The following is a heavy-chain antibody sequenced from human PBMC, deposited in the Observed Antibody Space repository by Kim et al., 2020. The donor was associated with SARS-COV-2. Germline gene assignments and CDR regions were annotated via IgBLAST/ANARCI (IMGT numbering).Heavy chain of an antibody. CDR3: TTDLQNSNYGDYDSGDYYYYGMDV. V-gene: IGHV3-15*01. CDR1: GFTFSNAW. CDR2: IKSKTDGGTT. J-gene: IGHJ6*02. Sequence: GGSLRLSCAASGFTFSNAWMSWVRQAPGKGLEWVGRIKSKTDGGTTDYAAPVKGRFTISRDDSKNTLYLQMNSLKTEDTAVYYCTTDLQNSNYGDYDSGDYYYYGMDVWGQGTTVTVSS. D-gene: IGHD4-17*01.